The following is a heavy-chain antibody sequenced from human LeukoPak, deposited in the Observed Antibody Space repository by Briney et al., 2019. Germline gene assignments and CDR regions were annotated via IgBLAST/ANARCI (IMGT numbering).Heavy chain of an antibody. D-gene: IGHD3-3*01. CDR1: GFTFSSYS. CDR2: ISSSSSTI. CDR3: ARGLRYYYYYYYMDV. V-gene: IGHV3-48*01. Sequence: GGSLRLSCAASGFTFSSYSMNWVRQAPGKGLEWVSYISSSSSTIYYADSVEGRFTISRDNAKNSLYLQMNSLRAEDTAVYYCARGLRYYYYYYYMDVWGKGTTVTVSS. J-gene: IGHJ6*03.